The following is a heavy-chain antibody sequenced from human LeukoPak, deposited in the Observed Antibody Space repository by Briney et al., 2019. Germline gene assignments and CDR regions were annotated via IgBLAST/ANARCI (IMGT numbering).Heavy chain of an antibody. V-gene: IGHV3-23*01. J-gene: IGHJ4*02. CDR1: GFTFSSYA. Sequence: GGSLRLSCAASGFTFSSYAMSRVRQAPGKGLEWVSAISGSGGSTYYADSVKGRFTISRDNSKNTLYLQMNSLRAEDTAVYYCARAAREWELRSPTDYWGQGTLVTVSS. D-gene: IGHD1-26*01. CDR2: ISGSGGST. CDR3: ARAAREWELRSPTDY.